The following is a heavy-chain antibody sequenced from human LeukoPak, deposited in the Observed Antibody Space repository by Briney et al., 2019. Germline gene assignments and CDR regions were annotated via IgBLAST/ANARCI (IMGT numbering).Heavy chain of an antibody. CDR2: ISSRSNSI. CDR1: GFTFSDYY. V-gene: IGHV3-11*04. D-gene: IGHD3-22*01. CDR3: ARAYYYDSSIGY. Sequence: PGGSLRLSCAASGFTFSDYYMSWIRQAPGKGLEWVSYISSRSNSIYYADSVKGRFTISRDNAKNSLYLQMNSLRAEDTAVYYCARAYYYDSSIGYWGQGTLVTVSS. J-gene: IGHJ4*02.